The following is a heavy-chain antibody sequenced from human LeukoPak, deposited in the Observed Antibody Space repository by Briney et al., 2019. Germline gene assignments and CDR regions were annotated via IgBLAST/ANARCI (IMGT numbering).Heavy chain of an antibody. J-gene: IGHJ4*02. CDR1: GFTFSSYA. CDR2: ISGSGGST. D-gene: IGHD2-21*01. V-gene: IGHV3-23*01. CDR3: AKFLPTHIVVANYYFDY. Sequence: PGGSLRLSCAASGFTFSSYAMSWVRQAPGKGLEWVSAISGSGGSTYYADSVKGRFTISRDNSKNTLYLQMNSLRAEDTAVYYCAKFLPTHIVVANYYFDYRGQGTLVTVFS.